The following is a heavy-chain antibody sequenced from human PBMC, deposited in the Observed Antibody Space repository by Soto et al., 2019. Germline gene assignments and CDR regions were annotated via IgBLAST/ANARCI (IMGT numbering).Heavy chain of an antibody. CDR1: GDSVSSNSAA. Sequence: SQTLSLTCAISGDSVSSNSAAWNWIRQSPSRGLEWLGRTYYRSKWYNDYAVSVKGRITINPDTSENQFPLQLNSVTPEDTAVYYCARDELRSNWFDPWGQGTLVTVSS. J-gene: IGHJ5*02. CDR3: ARDELRSNWFDP. D-gene: IGHD1-26*01. CDR2: TYYRSKWYN. V-gene: IGHV6-1*01.